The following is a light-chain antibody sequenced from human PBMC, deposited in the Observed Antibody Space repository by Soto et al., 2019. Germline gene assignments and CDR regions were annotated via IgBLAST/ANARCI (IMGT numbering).Light chain of an antibody. J-gene: IGKJ1*01. CDR3: QQYGSSPWT. V-gene: IGKV3-20*01. CDR1: QSFSSSY. CDR2: GAS. Sequence: EIVLTQSPGTLSLSPGERATLSCRASQSFSSSYLAWYQQKPGQAPRLLIYGASSRATGIPDRFSGSGYGTDFTLTISRLEPEDFAVYYCQQYGSSPWTFGQGTKVEI.